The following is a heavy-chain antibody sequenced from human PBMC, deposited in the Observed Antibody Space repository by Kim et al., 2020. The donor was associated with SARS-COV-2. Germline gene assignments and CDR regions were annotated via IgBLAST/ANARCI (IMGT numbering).Heavy chain of an antibody. Sequence: AASVKGRFTISRDDSKNTAYLQMNSLKTEDTAVYYCTSDIVVVVAATRDYWGQGTLVTVSS. J-gene: IGHJ4*02. CDR3: TSDIVVVVAATRDY. D-gene: IGHD2-15*01. V-gene: IGHV3-73*01.